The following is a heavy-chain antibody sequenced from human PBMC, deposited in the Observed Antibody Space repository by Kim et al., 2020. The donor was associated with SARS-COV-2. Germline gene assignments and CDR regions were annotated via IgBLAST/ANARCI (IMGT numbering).Heavy chain of an antibody. J-gene: IGHJ4*02. Sequence: GGSLRLSCAASGFTFSRYSMNWVRQAPGKGLEWVSYISSSSSSIYYADSVKGRFTISRDNAKNSLYLQMNSLRDEDTAVYYCASDYCSGGKCYWELFGYWGQGTLVTVSS. CDR2: ISSSSSSI. D-gene: IGHD2-15*01. CDR3: ASDYCSGGKCYWELFGY. V-gene: IGHV3-48*02. CDR1: GFTFSRYS.